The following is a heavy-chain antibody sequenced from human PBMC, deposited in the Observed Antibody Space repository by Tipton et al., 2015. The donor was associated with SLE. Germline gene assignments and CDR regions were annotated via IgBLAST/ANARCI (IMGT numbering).Heavy chain of an antibody. V-gene: IGHV3-23*01. J-gene: IGHJ6*02. CDR3: AKSDYGDPLSMDV. Sequence: SLRLSCAASGFTFSSYNMNWVRQAPGKGLEWVSAIDGSGANTFYADSVRGRFTISRDNSKNTLYLQMNSLRAEDTAVYYCAKSDYGDPLSMDVWGQGTTVTVSS. CDR2: IDGSGANT. D-gene: IGHD4-17*01. CDR1: GFTFSSYN.